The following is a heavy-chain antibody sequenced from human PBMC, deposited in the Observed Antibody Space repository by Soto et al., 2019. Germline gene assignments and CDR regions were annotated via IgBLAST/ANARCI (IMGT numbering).Heavy chain of an antibody. CDR1: GFTFSSYG. CDR2: ISYDGSNK. V-gene: IGHV3-30*18. Sequence: QVQLVESGGGVVQPGRSLRLSCAASGFTFSSYGMHWVRQAPGKGLEWVAVISYDGSNKYYADSVKGRFTISRDNYKHPLYLQMNSLRAEDTAVYYCAKEQLVPAAMPLGSAWFDPWGQGTLVTVSS. CDR3: AKEQLVPAAMPLGSAWFDP. J-gene: IGHJ5*02. D-gene: IGHD2-2*01.